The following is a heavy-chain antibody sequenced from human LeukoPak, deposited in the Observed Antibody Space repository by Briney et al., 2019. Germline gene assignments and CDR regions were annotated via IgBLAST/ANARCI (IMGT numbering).Heavy chain of an antibody. V-gene: IGHV3-48*01. CDR2: ISSSSSTI. CDR1: GFTFSSYS. D-gene: IGHD3-10*01. CDR3: ARADWFGESADI. Sequence: GGSLRLSCAASGFTFSSYSMNWVRQAPGKGLEYVSYISSSSSTIYYADSVKGRFTISRDNSKNTLYLQMNSLRAEDTAVYYCARADWFGESADIWGQGTMVTVSS. J-gene: IGHJ3*02.